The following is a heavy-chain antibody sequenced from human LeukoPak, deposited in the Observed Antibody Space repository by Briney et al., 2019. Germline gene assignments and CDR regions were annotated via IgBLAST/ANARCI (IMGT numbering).Heavy chain of an antibody. CDR2: VRDSGGRT. CDR3: AKGGTGITDWFDP. J-gene: IGHJ5*02. Sequence: GGSLRLSCAASGFSFTTYAMSWVRQAPGKGLEWVSTVRDSGGRTYYADSVKGRFTISRDNSKNTLFLQMNSLRADDTAVYHCAKGGTGITDWFDPWGQGALVTV. CDR1: GFSFTTYA. V-gene: IGHV3-23*01. D-gene: IGHD1-7*01.